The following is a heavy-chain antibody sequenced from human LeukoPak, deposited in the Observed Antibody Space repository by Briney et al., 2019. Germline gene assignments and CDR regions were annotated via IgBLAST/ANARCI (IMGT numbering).Heavy chain of an antibody. J-gene: IGHJ5*02. V-gene: IGHV1-46*01. Sequence: ASVKVSCKASGYTFTSYYMHWVRQAPGQGLEWMGIINPSGGSTSYAQKFQGRVTMTRDMSTSTVYMELSSLRSEDTAVYYCASRNNYDSSGKTRFDPWGQGTLVTVSS. CDR1: GYTFTSYY. D-gene: IGHD3-22*01. CDR3: ASRNNYDSSGKTRFDP. CDR2: INPSGGST.